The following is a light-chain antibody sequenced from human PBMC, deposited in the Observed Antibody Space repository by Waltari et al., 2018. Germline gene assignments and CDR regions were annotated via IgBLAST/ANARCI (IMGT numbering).Light chain of an antibody. V-gene: IGLV3-21*04. Sequence: SYVLTQAPSVSVAPEETARITCGGDNIGSRTVHWYQQRPGQAPVLVVYSNSDWPSGIPGRFSASRSGNTATLTISRVEAGDEADYYCQVWDSSSDQIVFGGGTKLTVL. CDR3: QVWDSSSDQIV. CDR1: NIGSRT. CDR2: SNS. J-gene: IGLJ2*01.